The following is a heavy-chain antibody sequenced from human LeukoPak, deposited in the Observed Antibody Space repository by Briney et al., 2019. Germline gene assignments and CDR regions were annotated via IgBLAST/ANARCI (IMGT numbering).Heavy chain of an antibody. CDR2: INSDGSST. CDR1: GFTFSSYA. V-gene: IGHV3-74*01. CDR3: ARSISGSYSFDY. J-gene: IGHJ4*02. D-gene: IGHD1-26*01. Sequence: GGSLRLSCAASGFTFSSYAMSWVRQAPGKGLVWVSRINSDGSSTTYADSVKGRFTISRDNAKNTLYLQMNSLRAEDTAVYFCARSISGSYSFDYWGQGTLVTVSS.